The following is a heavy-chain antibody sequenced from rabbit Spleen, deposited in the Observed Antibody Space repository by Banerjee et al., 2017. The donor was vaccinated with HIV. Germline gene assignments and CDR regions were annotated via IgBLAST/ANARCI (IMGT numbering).Heavy chain of an antibody. J-gene: IGHJ4*01. Sequence: QLKESGGGLVQPGGSLKLPCTASGFTLSSYYMNWVRQAPGKWLEWIGYIDPFFGITYYANWVNGRFSISRESAQNTVFLQMTSLTTANTATHFCARAHDSGYWAVAFNLWGPGTLVTVS. D-gene: IGHD1-1*01. CDR2: IDPFFGIT. V-gene: IGHV1S7*01. CDR1: GFTLSSYY. CDR3: ARAHDSGYWAVAFNL.